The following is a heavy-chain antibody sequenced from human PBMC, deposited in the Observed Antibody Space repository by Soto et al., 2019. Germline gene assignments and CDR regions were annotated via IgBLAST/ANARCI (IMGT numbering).Heavy chain of an antibody. CDR2: ISGSGGST. CDR1: GFTFSSYA. D-gene: IGHD3-10*01. V-gene: IGHV3-23*01. CDR3: AKGQNYYGSGSFFVWFDP. Sequence: GGSLRLSCAASGFTFSSYAMSWVRQAPGKGLEWVSAISGSGGSTYYADSVKGRFTISRDNSKNTLYLQMNSLRAEDTAVYYCAKGQNYYGSGSFFVWFDPWGQGTLVTVSS. J-gene: IGHJ5*02.